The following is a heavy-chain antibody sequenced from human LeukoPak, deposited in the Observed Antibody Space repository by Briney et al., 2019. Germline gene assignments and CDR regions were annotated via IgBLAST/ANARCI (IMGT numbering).Heavy chain of an antibody. V-gene: IGHV3-48*01. CDR2: ISSSSSTI. J-gene: IGHJ4*02. CDR3: ARVPYFTFGGVIVTPYYFDY. CDR1: GFTFSSYG. D-gene: IGHD3-16*02. Sequence: GGSLRLSCAASGFTFSSYGMTWVRQAPGKGLEWVSYISSSSSTIYYADSVKGRFTISRDNAKNSLYLQLNSLRAEDTAVYYCARVPYFTFGGVIVTPYYFDYWGQGTLVTVSS.